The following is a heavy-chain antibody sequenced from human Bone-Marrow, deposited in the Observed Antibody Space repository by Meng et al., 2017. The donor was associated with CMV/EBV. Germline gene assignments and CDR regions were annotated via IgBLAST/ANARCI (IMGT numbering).Heavy chain of an antibody. CDR3: VRYYYDSRLLDY. CDR2: IRYDGSNK. Sequence: SCKASGFTFSSYGMHWVRQAPGKGLEWVAFIRYDGSNKYYADSVKGRFTISRDNSKNTLYLQMNSLRVDDTAVYYCVRYYYDSRLLDYWGQGTLVTVSS. CDR1: GFTFSSYG. V-gene: IGHV3-30*02. D-gene: IGHD3-22*01. J-gene: IGHJ4*02.